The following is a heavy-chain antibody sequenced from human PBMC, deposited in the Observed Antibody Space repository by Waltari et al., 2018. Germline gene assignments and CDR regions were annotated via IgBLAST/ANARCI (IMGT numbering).Heavy chain of an antibody. CDR1: GFTFSSYS. D-gene: IGHD6-6*01. V-gene: IGHV3-21*01. CDR2: ISSSSIDI. CDR3: ARDFLYGSSPDY. Sequence: EVQLVESGGGLVKPGGSLRLSCAASGFTFSSYSMNWVRQAQGKGREWVSSISSSSIDINYADSVKGRFTISRNNAKNSLYVQMNSLRAEDTAVYYSARDFLYGSSPDYRGQGTLVTVSS. J-gene: IGHJ4*02.